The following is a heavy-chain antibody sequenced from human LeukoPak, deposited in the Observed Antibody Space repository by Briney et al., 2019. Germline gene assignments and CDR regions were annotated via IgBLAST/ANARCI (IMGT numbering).Heavy chain of an antibody. J-gene: IGHJ4*02. D-gene: IGHD3-22*01. CDR1: GFTFSSYG. CDR3: AVGGQDYYDSSGYYFY. CDR2: ISGSGGST. V-gene: IGHV3-23*01. Sequence: PGGSLRLSCAASGFTFSSYGMSWVRQAPGKGLEWVSAISGSGGSTYYADSVKGRFTISRDNSKNTLYLQMNSLRAEDTAVYYCAVGGQDYYDSSGYYFYWGQGTLVTVSS.